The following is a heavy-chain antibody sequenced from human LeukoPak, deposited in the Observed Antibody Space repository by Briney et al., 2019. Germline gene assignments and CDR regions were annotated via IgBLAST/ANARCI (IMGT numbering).Heavy chain of an antibody. J-gene: IGHJ4*02. CDR3: ARSTPSWFGCFGF. Sequence: GGSLRLSCETSGFSFSNYAMNWVRQIPGKGLEWVSSISSGSSHIYYAESMKGRFTMSRDNSKNSVTLEMTSLRVEDTAVYYCARSTPSWFGCFGFWGQGTLVTVAS. CDR2: ISSGSSHI. V-gene: IGHV3-21*01. CDR1: GFSFSNYA. D-gene: IGHD3-10*01.